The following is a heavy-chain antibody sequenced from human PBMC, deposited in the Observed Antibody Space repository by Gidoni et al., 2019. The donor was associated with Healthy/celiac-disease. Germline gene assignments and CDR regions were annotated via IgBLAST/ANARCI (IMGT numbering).Heavy chain of an antibody. CDR2: IVVGSGNT. V-gene: IGHV1-58*01. Sequence: QMQLVQSGPEVKKPGTSVKVSCKASGFTFTSSAVQWVRQARGQRLEWIGWIVVGSGNTNYAQKFQERVTITRDMSTSTAYMELSSLRSEDTAVYYCAAPTMVRDRDAFDIWGQGTMVTVSS. CDR1: GFTFTSSA. J-gene: IGHJ3*02. D-gene: IGHD3-10*01. CDR3: AAPTMVRDRDAFDI.